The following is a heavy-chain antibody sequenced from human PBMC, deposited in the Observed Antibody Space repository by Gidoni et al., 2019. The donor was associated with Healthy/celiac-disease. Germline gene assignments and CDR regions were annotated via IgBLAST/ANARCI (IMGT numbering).Heavy chain of an antibody. D-gene: IGHD3-16*02. CDR1: GFSLSNARMG. V-gene: IGHV2-26*01. J-gene: IGHJ4*02. CDR2: IFSNDEK. Sequence: QVTLTESGPVLVKPTETLTLTCTVSGFSLSNARMGVSWIRQPPGKALEWLAHIFSNDEKSYSTSLKSRLTISKDTSKSQVVLTMTNMDPVDTATYYCARIEPYDYVWGSYRYVFDYWGQGTLVTVSS. CDR3: ARIEPYDYVWGSYRYVFDY.